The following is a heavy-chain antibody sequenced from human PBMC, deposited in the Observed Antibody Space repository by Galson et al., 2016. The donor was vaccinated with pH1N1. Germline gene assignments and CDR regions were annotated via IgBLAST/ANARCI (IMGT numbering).Heavy chain of an antibody. V-gene: IGHV5-51*03. J-gene: IGHJ4*02. CDR2: IYPGDSET. D-gene: IGHD2/OR15-2a*01. Sequence: QSGAEVKKPGESLKISCQASGYTFTTYWIGWVRQMPGKGLEWMGIIYPGDSETKYSPSSKGQVTFSVDKSKNTAYLHWSSLKASDTAIYYCARRSTELGLDYWGQGVLVTVSS. CDR3: ARRSTELGLDY. CDR1: GYTFTTYW.